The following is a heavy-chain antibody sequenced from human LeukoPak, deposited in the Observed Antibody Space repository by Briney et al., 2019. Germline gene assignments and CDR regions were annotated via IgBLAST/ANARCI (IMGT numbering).Heavy chain of an antibody. V-gene: IGHV4-39*01. J-gene: IGHJ4*02. CDR3: ARLSKGRYFDYIFDY. D-gene: IGHD3-9*01. Sequence: PSETLSLTCTVSGGSGDSVSSSTYYWGWIRQPPGKGLEWIGNIYYTGGTYYNPSLKSRVTMSVDTSKNQFSLKVSSVTAADTAVYYCARLSKGRYFDYIFDYWGQGTLVTVSS. CDR2: IYYTGGT. CDR1: GGSGDSVSSSTYY.